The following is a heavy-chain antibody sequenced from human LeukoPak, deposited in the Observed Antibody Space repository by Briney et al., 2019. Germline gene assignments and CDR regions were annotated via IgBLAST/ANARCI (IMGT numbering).Heavy chain of an antibody. J-gene: IGHJ5*02. V-gene: IGHV3-21*01. Sequence: GGSLRLSCAASGFTFRSYSMNWVRQAPGKGLEWVSSISSSSSYIYYADSVKGRFTISRDNAKNSLYLQMNSLRAEDTAVYYCARDSVVATIVDWFDPWGQGTLVTVSS. CDR3: ARDSVVATIVDWFDP. CDR2: ISSSSSYI. CDR1: GFTFRSYS. D-gene: IGHD5-12*01.